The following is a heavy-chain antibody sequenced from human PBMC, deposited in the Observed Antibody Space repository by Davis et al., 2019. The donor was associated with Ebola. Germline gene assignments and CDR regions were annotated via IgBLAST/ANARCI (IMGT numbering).Heavy chain of an antibody. Sequence: GESLKISCAASGFTFSSYAMSWVRQAPGKGLEWVSAISGSGGSTYYADSVKGRFTITRDNSKNTLYVQMNSLRAEDTAVYYCASKGGEYSSSQNPKYFQHWGQGTLVTVSS. CDR2: ISGSGGST. J-gene: IGHJ1*01. CDR3: ASKGGEYSSSQNPKYFQH. V-gene: IGHV3-23*01. D-gene: IGHD6-13*01. CDR1: GFTFSSYA.